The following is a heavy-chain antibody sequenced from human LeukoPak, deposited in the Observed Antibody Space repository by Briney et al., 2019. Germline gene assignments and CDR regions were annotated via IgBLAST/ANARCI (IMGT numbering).Heavy chain of an antibody. CDR2: INPNSGGT. D-gene: IGHD3-9*01. V-gene: IGHV1-2*02. CDR1: GYTFTGYY. CDR3: AGSLRYFDWLLDY. J-gene: IGHJ4*02. Sequence: ASVKVSCKASGYTFTGYYMHWVRQAPGQGLEWMGWINPNSGGTNYAQKFQGRVTMTRDTSISTAYMELSGLRSDDTAVYYCAGSLRYFDWLLDYWGQGTLVTVSS.